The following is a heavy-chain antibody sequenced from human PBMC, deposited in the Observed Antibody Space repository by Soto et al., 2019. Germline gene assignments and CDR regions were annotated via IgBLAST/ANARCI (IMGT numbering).Heavy chain of an antibody. J-gene: IGHJ6*02. CDR1: GGSFSGYY. Sequence: PSETLSLTCAVYGGSFSGYYWSWIRQPPGKGQEWIGEINHSGSTNYNPSLKSRVTISVDTSKNQFSLKLSSVTAADTAVYFCAILLWRRTGSGIYGMDVWGQGTTVTVSS. V-gene: IGHV4-34*01. D-gene: IGHD3-10*01. CDR2: INHSGST. CDR3: AILLWRRTGSGIYGMDV.